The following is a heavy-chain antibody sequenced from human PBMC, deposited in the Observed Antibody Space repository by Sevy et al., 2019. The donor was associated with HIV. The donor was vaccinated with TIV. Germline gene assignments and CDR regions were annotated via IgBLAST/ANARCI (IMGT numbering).Heavy chain of an antibody. D-gene: IGHD6-6*01. J-gene: IGHJ4*02. CDR1: GFTFSSYG. Sequence: GGSLRLSCAASGFTFSSYGMHWVRQAPGKGLEWVAVIWYDGSNKYYADSVKGRFTISRDNSKNTLYLQMNSLRAEDTAVYYCAREARKMGYSSSTYYFDYWGQGTLVTVSS. CDR2: IWYDGSNK. V-gene: IGHV3-33*01. CDR3: AREARKMGYSSSTYYFDY.